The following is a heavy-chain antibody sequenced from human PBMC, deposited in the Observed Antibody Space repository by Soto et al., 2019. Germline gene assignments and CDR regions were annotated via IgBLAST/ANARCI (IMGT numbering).Heavy chain of an antibody. D-gene: IGHD3-3*01. Sequence: SETLSLTCTVSGGSISSSSYYWGWIRQPPGKGLEWIGSIYYSGSTYYNPSLKSRVTISVDTSKNQFSLKLSSVTAADTAVYYCARHVDYDFWSGYIGWFDPWGQGTLVTVSS. J-gene: IGHJ5*02. CDR2: IYYSGST. CDR3: ARHVDYDFWSGYIGWFDP. CDR1: GGSISSSSYY. V-gene: IGHV4-39*01.